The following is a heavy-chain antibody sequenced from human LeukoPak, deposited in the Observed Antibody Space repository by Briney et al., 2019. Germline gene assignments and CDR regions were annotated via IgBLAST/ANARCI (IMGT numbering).Heavy chain of an antibody. V-gene: IGHV3-23*01. J-gene: IGHJ4*02. D-gene: IGHD3-9*01. Sequence: GGSLRLSCAASGFTFSSYAMSWVRQAPGKGLEWVSAISGSGGSTYYADSVKGRFTISRDNSKNTLYLQMNSLRAEDTAVYYCAKDPRGILTGPYYFDYWGQGTLVTVSS. CDR2: ISGSGGST. CDR3: AKDPRGILTGPYYFDY. CDR1: GFTFSSYA.